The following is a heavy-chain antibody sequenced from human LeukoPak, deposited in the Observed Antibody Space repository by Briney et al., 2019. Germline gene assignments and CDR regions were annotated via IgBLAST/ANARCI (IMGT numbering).Heavy chain of an antibody. D-gene: IGHD5-12*01. V-gene: IGHV3-23*01. Sequence: LPGGSLRLSCAASGFTFSSYAMSWVRQAPGKGLEWVSAISGSGGSTYYADSVKGRFTISRDNSKNTLYLQMNSLRAEDTAVHYCAKYGSGYDWYYYYMDVWGKGTTVTVSS. CDR3: AKYGSGYDWYYYYMDV. J-gene: IGHJ6*03. CDR2: ISGSGGST. CDR1: GFTFSSYA.